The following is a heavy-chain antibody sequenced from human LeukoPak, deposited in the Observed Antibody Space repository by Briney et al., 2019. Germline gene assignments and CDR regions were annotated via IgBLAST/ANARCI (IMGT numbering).Heavy chain of an antibody. V-gene: IGHV7-4-1*02. CDR2: INTNTGNP. D-gene: IGHD3-10*01. CDR3: ARGWFGELSHDAFDI. J-gene: IGHJ3*02. Sequence: ASVKVSCKASGYTFTSYAMNWVRQAPGQGLEWLGWINTNTGNPTYAQGFTGRFVFSLDTSVSTAYLQISSLKAEDTAVYYCARGWFGELSHDAFDIWGQGTMVTVSS. CDR1: GYTFTSYA.